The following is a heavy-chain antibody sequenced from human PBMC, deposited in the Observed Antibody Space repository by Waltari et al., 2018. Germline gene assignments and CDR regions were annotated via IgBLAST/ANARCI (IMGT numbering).Heavy chain of an antibody. CDR1: GFTFSSYS. J-gene: IGHJ6*02. V-gene: IGHV3-21*01. Sequence: EVQLVESGGGLVKPGGSLRLSCAASGFTFSSYSMNWVRQAPGKGREWVSSISSSSSYIYYADSVKGRFTISRDNAKNSLYLQMNSLRAEDTAVYYCARVFGIAAAGTHYYYYGMDVWGQGTTVTVSS. CDR2: ISSSSSYI. D-gene: IGHD6-13*01. CDR3: ARVFGIAAAGTHYYYYGMDV.